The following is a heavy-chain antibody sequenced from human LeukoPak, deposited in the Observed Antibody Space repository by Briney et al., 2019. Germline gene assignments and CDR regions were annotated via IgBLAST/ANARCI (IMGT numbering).Heavy chain of an antibody. D-gene: IGHD3-22*01. J-gene: IGHJ4*02. V-gene: IGHV1-3*01. CDR3: ARTYYYDSSGYEFDY. Sequence: MFQGRVTITRDTSASTAYMELSSLRSEDTAVYYCARTYYYDSSGYEFDYWSQGTLVTVSS.